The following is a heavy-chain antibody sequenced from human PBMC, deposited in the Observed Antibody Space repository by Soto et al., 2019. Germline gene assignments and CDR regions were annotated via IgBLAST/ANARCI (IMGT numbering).Heavy chain of an antibody. J-gene: IGHJ4*02. CDR1: GFTFSSYA. D-gene: IGHD3-10*01. Sequence: GGSLRLSCAASGFTFSSYAMSWVRQAPGKGLEWVSAISGSGGSTYYADSVKGRFTISRDNSKNTLYLQMNSLRAEDKAVYYCAKYYYGSGSYYNDPIDYWGQGTLVTVSS. CDR2: ISGSGGST. V-gene: IGHV3-23*01. CDR3: AKYYYGSGSYYNDPIDY.